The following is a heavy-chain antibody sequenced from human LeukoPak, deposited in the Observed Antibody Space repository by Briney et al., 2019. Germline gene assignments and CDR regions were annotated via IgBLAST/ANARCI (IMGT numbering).Heavy chain of an antibody. Sequence: PGGSLRHSCAASGFTFSTYAINWVRQVPGKGLEWVSSITGNGGSTYLADSVKGRFTISRDNSRNTLYLQMNSLRAEDTAVYYCAKATLGSCSGARCYPFDYWGQGTLVTVSS. CDR2: ITGNGGST. J-gene: IGHJ4*02. CDR3: AKATLGSCSGARCYPFDY. D-gene: IGHD2-15*01. V-gene: IGHV3-23*01. CDR1: GFTFSTYA.